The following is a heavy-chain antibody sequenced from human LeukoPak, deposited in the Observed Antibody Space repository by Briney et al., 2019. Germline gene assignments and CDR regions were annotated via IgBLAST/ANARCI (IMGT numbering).Heavy chain of an antibody. D-gene: IGHD6-19*01. CDR1: GGSFSGYY. CDR3: ARSSGWYYFDY. V-gene: IGHV4-34*01. Sequence: SETLSLTCAVYGGSFSGYYWSWIRQPPGKGLEWIGEIDHSGSTNYNPSLKSRVTISVDTSKNQFSLKLSSVTAADTAVYYCARSSGWYYFDYWGQGTLVTVSS. J-gene: IGHJ4*02. CDR2: IDHSGST.